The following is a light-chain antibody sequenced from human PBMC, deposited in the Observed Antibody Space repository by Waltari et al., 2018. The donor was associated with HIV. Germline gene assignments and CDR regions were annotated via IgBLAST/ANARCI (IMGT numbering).Light chain of an antibody. CDR2: EST. CDR3: QSFDSVVTSSV. J-gene: IGLJ2*01. CDR1: SPTTGDSYD. Sequence: QLMLKQPPSVSGAHGQSVTISSPWSSPTTGDSYDLLWDQHVPGTGPKLLLYESTNRPSGVPDRFSASTSGTSASLAITGLQADDEADYYCQSFDSVVTSSVFGGGTKLTVL. V-gene: IGLV1-40*01.